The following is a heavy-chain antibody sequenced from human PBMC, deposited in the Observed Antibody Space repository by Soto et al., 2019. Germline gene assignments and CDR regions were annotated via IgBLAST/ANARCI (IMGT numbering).Heavy chain of an antibody. D-gene: IGHD3-10*01. CDR2: IYWDDDK. Sequence: QITLKESGPTLVKPTQTLTLTCTFSGFSLSTSGVGVGWIRQPPGKALEWLALIYWDDDKRYSPSLKSRRTITKDTSKNKVVLTMTNMDPVDTATYYCAHRGGAHGSGNNFDYWGQGTLVTVSS. CDR3: AHRGGAHGSGNNFDY. J-gene: IGHJ4*02. V-gene: IGHV2-5*02. CDR1: GFSLSTSGVG.